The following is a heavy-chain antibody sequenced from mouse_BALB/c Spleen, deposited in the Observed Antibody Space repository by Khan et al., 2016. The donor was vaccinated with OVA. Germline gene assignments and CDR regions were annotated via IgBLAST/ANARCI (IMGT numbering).Heavy chain of an antibody. CDR2: IYPGSGST. J-gene: IGHJ3*01. CDR1: VYTFTSYW. Sequence: LQQPGSELVRPGASVKLSCKASVYTFTSYWMHWVKQRPGQGLEWIGDIYPGSGSTNYDEKFKSKATLTVDTSSSTAYMQLSSLTSEDSAVYYCTRWSYWFAYWGQGTLVTVSA. CDR3: TRWSYWFAY. D-gene: IGHD2-12*01. V-gene: IGHV1S22*01.